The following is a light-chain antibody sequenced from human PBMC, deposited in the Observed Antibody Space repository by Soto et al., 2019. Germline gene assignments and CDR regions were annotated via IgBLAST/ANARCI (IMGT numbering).Light chain of an antibody. CDR1: QSISSW. Sequence: DIHRTQSPSTLSASVGDRVIVTCRASQSISSWLAWYQQKPGKAPKLLIHDASSLQSGVPSRFSGSGSGTEFTLTISSLQPDDFATYYCQQYNSYSRTFGQGTKVDIK. V-gene: IGKV1-5*01. CDR2: DAS. J-gene: IGKJ1*01. CDR3: QQYNSYSRT.